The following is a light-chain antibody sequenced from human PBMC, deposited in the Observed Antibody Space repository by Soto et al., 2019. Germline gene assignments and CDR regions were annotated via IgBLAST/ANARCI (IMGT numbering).Light chain of an antibody. CDR1: SNDVGAYNR. J-gene: IGLJ3*02. Sequence: QSVLTQPPSVSGSPGQSVTISCTGTSNDVGAYNRVSWYQQSPRTGPKLIIYEVTNRPPGVPDRFSGSKSGNTASLTISGLQAEDEADYYCLSYRSEYTVVFGGGTKLTVL. CDR2: EVT. V-gene: IGLV2-18*02. CDR3: LSYRSEYTVV.